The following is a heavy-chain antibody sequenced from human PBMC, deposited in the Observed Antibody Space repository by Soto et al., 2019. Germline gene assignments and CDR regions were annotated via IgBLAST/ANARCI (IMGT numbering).Heavy chain of an antibody. CDR2: ISYDGSNK. D-gene: IGHD1-7*01. CDR1: GFTFSSYA. CDR3: ARVNYLKAFDY. Sequence: QVPLVESGGGVVQPGRSLRLSCAASGFTFSSYAMHWVRQAPGKGLEWVAVISYDGSNKYYADSVKGRFTISRDNSKNTPYLQMNSLRAEDTAVYYCARVNYLKAFDYWGQGTLVTVSS. V-gene: IGHV3-30-3*01. J-gene: IGHJ4*02.